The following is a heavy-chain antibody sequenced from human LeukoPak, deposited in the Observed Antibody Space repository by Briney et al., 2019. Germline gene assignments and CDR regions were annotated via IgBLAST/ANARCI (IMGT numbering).Heavy chain of an antibody. CDR3: AEDPVAGTFRPYYGMDV. V-gene: IGHV4-39*01. CDR1: GGSISSSSYY. J-gene: IGHJ6*02. D-gene: IGHD6-19*01. CDR2: IYYSGST. Sequence: PETLSLTCTVSGGSISSSSYYWGWIRQPPGKGLEWIGRIYYSGSTYYNPSLKSRVTISVDTSKNQFSLKLSSVTAADTAVYHCAEDPVAGTFRPYYGMDVWGQGTTVTVSS.